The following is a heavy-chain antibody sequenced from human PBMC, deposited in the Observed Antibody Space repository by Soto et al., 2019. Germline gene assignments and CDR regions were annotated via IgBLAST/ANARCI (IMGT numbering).Heavy chain of an antibody. V-gene: IGHV4-61*01. CDR2: IYYSGST. J-gene: IGHJ5*02. CDR1: GGSVSSGSYY. CDR3: ARAHEYYDILTGSTSGWFDP. Sequence: PSETLSLTCTVSGGSVSSGSYYGSWIRQPPGKGLEWIGYIYYSGSTNYNPSLKSRVTISVDTSKNQFSLKLSSVTAADTAVYYCARAHEYYDILTGSTSGWFDPWGQGTLVTVSS. D-gene: IGHD3-9*01.